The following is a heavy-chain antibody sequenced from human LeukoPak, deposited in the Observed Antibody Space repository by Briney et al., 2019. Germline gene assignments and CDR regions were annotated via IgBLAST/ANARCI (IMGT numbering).Heavy chain of an antibody. D-gene: IGHD1-1*01. J-gene: IGHJ4*02. CDR1: GFSFEAYG. V-gene: IGHV3-9*01. CDR2: ITWNSDDM. CDR3: TRVTSWRTGFDY. Sequence: GGSLRLSCAASGFSFEAYGMYWVRQAPGKGLEWVSGITWNSDDMAYADSVKGRFTISRDKAKNCLYLQMNSLTVEDTALYYCTRVTSWRTGFDYWGQGTLVTVSS.